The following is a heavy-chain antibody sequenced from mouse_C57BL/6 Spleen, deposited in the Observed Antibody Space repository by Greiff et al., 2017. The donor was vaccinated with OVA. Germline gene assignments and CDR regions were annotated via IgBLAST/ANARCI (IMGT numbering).Heavy chain of an antibody. J-gene: IGHJ2*01. V-gene: IGHV1-64*01. CDR2: IHPNSGST. D-gene: IGHD1-1*01. Sequence: QVQLQQPGAALVKPGASVTLSCKASGYTFTSYWMHWVKQRPGQGLEWIGMIHPNSGSTNYNEKFKSKATLTVDKSSSTAYMQLSSLTSEDSAVYYCAISPITTVVPDYWGQGTTLTVSS. CDR1: GYTFTSYW. CDR3: AISPITTVVPDY.